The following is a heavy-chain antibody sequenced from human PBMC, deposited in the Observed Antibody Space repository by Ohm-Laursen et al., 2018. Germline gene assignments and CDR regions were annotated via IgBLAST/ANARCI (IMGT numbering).Heavy chain of an antibody. Sequence: SDTLSLTCTVSGGSISSSSYYWGWIRQPPGKGLEWIGSIYYRGSTYYNPSLKSRVTISVDTSKNQFSLKLSSVTAADTAVYYCVRYGDWYYFDYWGQGTLVTVSS. D-gene: IGHD4-17*01. CDR1: GGSISSSSYY. V-gene: IGHV4-39*01. CDR3: VRYGDWYYFDY. CDR2: IYYRGST. J-gene: IGHJ4*02.